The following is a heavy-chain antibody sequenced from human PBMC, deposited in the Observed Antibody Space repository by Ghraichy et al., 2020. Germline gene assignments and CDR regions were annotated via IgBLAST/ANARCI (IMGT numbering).Heavy chain of an antibody. Sequence: GGSLRLSCAASGFTFSSYSMNWVRQAPGKGLEWVSYISSSSSTIYYADSVKGRFTISRDNAKNSLYLQMNSLRAEDTAVYYCARRADSSGYRPYYYYYGMDVWGQGTTVTVSS. D-gene: IGHD3-22*01. V-gene: IGHV3-48*01. CDR1: GFTFSSYS. CDR3: ARRADSSGYRPYYYYYGMDV. CDR2: ISSSSSTI. J-gene: IGHJ6*02.